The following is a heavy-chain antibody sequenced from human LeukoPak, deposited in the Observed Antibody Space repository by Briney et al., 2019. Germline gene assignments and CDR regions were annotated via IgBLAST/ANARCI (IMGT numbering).Heavy chain of an antibody. J-gene: IGHJ3*02. CDR1: GYTFTGYY. CDR3: AKGYSSGWHDAFDI. V-gene: IGHV1-2*02. Sequence: ASVKVSCKASGYTFTGYYMHWVRQAPGQGLEWMGWINPNSGGTNYAQKFQGRVTMTRDTSISTAYMELSRLRSDDTAVYYCAKGYSSGWHDAFDIWGQGTMVTVSS. D-gene: IGHD6-19*01. CDR2: INPNSGGT.